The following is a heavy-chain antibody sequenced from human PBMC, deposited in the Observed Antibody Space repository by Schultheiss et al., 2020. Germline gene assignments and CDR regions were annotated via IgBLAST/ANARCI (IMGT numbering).Heavy chain of an antibody. V-gene: IGHV3-48*01. D-gene: IGHD1-7*01. CDR2: ISSSSSTI. Sequence: ESLKISCAASGFTFSSYSMNWVRQAPGKGLEWVSYISSSSSTIFYADSVKGRFTISRDNSKNTLYLQMNSLRAEDTAVYYCARVPFEAWNYGPGGVFDYWGQGTLVTVSS. CDR1: GFTFSSYS. J-gene: IGHJ4*02. CDR3: ARVPFEAWNYGPGGVFDY.